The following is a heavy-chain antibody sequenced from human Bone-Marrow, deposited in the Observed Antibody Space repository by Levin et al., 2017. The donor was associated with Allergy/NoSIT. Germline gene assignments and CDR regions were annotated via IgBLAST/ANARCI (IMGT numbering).Heavy chain of an antibody. CDR1: GFTFSNAW. V-gene: IGHV3-15*01. J-gene: IGHJ6*02. Sequence: GGSLRLSCAASGFTFSNAWMSWVRQAPGKGLEWVGRIKSKTDGGTTDYAAPVKGRFTISRDDSKNTLYLQMNSLKTEDTAVYYCTTSLLWFGELSYDYGMDVWGQGTTVTVSS. CDR2: IKSKTDGGTT. CDR3: TTSLLWFGELSYDYGMDV. D-gene: IGHD3-10*01.